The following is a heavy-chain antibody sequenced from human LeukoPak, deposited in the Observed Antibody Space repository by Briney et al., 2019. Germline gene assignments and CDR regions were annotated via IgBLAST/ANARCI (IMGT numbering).Heavy chain of an antibody. CDR2: IIPIFGTA. CDR1: GGTFSSYA. Sequence: ASVKVSCKASGGTFSSYAISWVRQAPGQGLEWMGGIIPIFGTANYAQKFQGRVTITTDESTSTAYMELSSLRSEDTAVYYCARGGRYCSSTSCPGYFDLWGRGTLVTVSS. J-gene: IGHJ2*01. D-gene: IGHD2-2*01. V-gene: IGHV1-69*05. CDR3: ARGGRYCSSTSCPGYFDL.